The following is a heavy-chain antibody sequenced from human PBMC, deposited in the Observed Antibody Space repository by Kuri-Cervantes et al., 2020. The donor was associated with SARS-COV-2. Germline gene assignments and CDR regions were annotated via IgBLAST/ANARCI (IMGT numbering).Heavy chain of an antibody. CDR1: GFTFSSYS. J-gene: IGHJ4*02. CDR3: TSRRSSGYYYPERFDY. V-gene: IGHV3-21*01. D-gene: IGHD3-22*01. Sequence: GESLKISCAASGFTFSSYSMNWVRQAPGKGLEWVSSISSSSSYIYYADSVKGRFTISRDNAKNSLYLQMNSLRAEDTAVYYCTSRRSSGYYYPERFDYWGQGTLVTVSS. CDR2: ISSSSSYI.